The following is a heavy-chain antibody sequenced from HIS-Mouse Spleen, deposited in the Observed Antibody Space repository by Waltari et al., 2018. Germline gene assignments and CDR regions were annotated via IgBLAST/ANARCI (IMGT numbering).Heavy chain of an antibody. D-gene: IGHD3-10*01. CDR3: ARPGAFDI. V-gene: IGHV3-21*01. CDR1: GFTFSSYG. Sequence: EVQLVECGGGLVKPGGYLRLSCSPSGFTFSSYGMNWVRQAPGKGLEWVSSISSSSSYIYYADSVKGRFTISRDNAKNSLYLQMNSLRAEDTAVYYCARPGAFDIWGQGTMVTVSS. J-gene: IGHJ3*02. CDR2: ISSSSSYI.